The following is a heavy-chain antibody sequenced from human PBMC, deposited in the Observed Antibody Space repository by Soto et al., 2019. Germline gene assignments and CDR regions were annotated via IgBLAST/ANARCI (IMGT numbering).Heavy chain of an antibody. V-gene: IGHV5-10-1*01. CDR3: ARQGPVEVWFDP. J-gene: IGHJ5*02. Sequence: PGASLKISCKGSGYSFTSYWISWVRQMPGKGLEWMGRIDPSDSYTNYSPSFQGHVTISADKSISTAYLQWSSLKASDTAMYYCARQGPVEVWFDPWGQGTLVTVSS. CDR1: GYSFTSYW. CDR2: IDPSDSYT.